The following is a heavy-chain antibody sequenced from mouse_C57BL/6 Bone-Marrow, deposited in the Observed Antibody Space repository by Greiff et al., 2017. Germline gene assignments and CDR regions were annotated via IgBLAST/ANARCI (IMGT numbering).Heavy chain of an antibody. V-gene: IGHV1-82*01. CDR2: IYPGDGDT. CDR3: ARFYDDYEGYWYFDV. Sequence: VQLKESGPELVKPGASVKISCKASGYAFSSSWMNWVKQRPGKGLEWIGRIYPGDGDTNYNGKFKGKATLTADKSSSTAYMQLSSLTSEDSAVYFCARFYDDYEGYWYFDVWGTGTTVTVSS. D-gene: IGHD2-4*01. J-gene: IGHJ1*03. CDR1: GYAFSSSW.